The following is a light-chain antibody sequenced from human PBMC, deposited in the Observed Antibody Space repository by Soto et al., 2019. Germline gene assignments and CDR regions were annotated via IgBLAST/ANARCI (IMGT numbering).Light chain of an antibody. CDR3: SSYAGSNTYV. V-gene: IGLV2-8*01. Sequence: QSVLTQPPSASGSPGQSVTISCTGTSSDVGGYNYVSWYQHHPGKAPKLIIYEVTKRPSGVPDRFSGSKSGTTASLTVSGLQAEDEADYFCSSYAGSNTYVFGTGTKAPS. CDR2: EVT. CDR1: SSDVGGYNY. J-gene: IGLJ1*01.